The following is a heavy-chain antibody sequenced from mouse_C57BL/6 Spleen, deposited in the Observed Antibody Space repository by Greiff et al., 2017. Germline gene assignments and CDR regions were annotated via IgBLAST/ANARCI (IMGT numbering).Heavy chain of an antibody. CDR3: AREMYYYGSSHPIYAMDY. D-gene: IGHD1-1*01. V-gene: IGHV1-82*01. CDR2: IYPGDGDT. CDR1: GYAFSSSW. Sequence: QVQLQQSGPELVKPGASVKISCKASGYAFSSSWMNWVKQRPGKGLEWIGRIYPGDGDTNYNGKYKGKATLTADKSSSPAYMQLSSLTSEDSAVYFCAREMYYYGSSHPIYAMDYWGQGTSVTVSS. J-gene: IGHJ4*01.